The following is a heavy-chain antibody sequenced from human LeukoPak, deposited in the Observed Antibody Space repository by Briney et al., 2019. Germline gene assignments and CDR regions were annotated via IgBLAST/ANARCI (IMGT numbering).Heavy chain of an antibody. CDR3: ARALYDFWSGYYPIFDY. J-gene: IGHJ4*02. V-gene: IGHV3-21*01. CDR1: GFTFRSYS. D-gene: IGHD3-3*01. Sequence: GGSLRLSCAASGFTFRSYSMNWVRQAPGQGLEWVSYISSSSDYRYYADSVKGRFTISRDNAKNSLYLQMSSLRAEDTAVYYCARALYDFWSGYYPIFDYWGQGTLVTVSS. CDR2: ISSSSDYR.